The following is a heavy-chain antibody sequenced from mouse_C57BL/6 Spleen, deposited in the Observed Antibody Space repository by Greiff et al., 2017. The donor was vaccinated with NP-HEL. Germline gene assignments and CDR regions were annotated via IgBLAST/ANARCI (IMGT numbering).Heavy chain of an antibody. D-gene: IGHD2-1*01. CDR2: FHPYNDDT. V-gene: IGHV1-47*01. CDR1: GYTFTTYP. CDR3: AIYGNYGGFAY. Sequence: QVQLKESGAELGKPGASVKMSCKASGYTFTTYPIEWMKQNHGKSLEWIGNFHPYNDDTKYNEKFKGKATLTVEKSSSTVYLELSRLTSDDSAVYYCAIYGNYGGFAYWGQGTLVTVSA. J-gene: IGHJ3*01.